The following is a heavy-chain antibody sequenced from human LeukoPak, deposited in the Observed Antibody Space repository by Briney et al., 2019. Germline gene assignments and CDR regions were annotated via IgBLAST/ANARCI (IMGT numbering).Heavy chain of an antibody. J-gene: IGHJ5*02. D-gene: IGHD3-10*01. V-gene: IGHV4-59*02. Sequence: SETLSLTCTVPGGSVSSHFWSWIRQPPGKGLEWIGYIFYSGTTKYNPSLRSRVTISADTSKNQFSLKLSSVTAADTAVYSCVRGSVRGEFDPWGQGTLVTVSS. CDR2: IFYSGTT. CDR3: VRGSVRGEFDP. CDR1: GGSVSSHF.